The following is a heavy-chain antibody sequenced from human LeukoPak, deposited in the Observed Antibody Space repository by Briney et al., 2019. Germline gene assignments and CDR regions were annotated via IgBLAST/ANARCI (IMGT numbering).Heavy chain of an antibody. Sequence: PGGSLRLSCAASGLTFSDYYMSWIRQVPGKGLEWVSYISTSGSTIYYAVSVKGRFPISRDNAKNSLYLQMNSLGAEDTAVYYCARYTAMVTPAFDIWGQGTMVTVSS. CDR1: GLTFSDYY. CDR2: ISTSGSTI. J-gene: IGHJ3*02. V-gene: IGHV3-11*04. CDR3: ARYTAMVTPAFDI. D-gene: IGHD5-18*01.